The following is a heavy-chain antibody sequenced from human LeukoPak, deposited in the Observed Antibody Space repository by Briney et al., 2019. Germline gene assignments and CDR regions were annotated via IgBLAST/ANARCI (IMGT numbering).Heavy chain of an antibody. D-gene: IGHD5-18*01. Sequence: SETLSLICTVYGGSFSGYYWSWIRQPPGKGLEWIGEINHTGSTKYNPSLKSRVTISVDTSKNQFSLKVNSVTAADTAVYYCARGPGSSYSYNGWYFDLWGRGTLVTVSS. CDR1: GGSFSGYY. V-gene: IGHV4-34*01. CDR2: INHTGST. CDR3: ARGPGSSYSYNGWYFDL. J-gene: IGHJ2*01.